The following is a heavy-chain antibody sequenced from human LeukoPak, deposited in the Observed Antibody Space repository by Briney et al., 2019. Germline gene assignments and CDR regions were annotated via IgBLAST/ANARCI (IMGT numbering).Heavy chain of an antibody. CDR2: ISGSGGST. V-gene: IGHV3-23*01. Sequence: SGGSLRLSCAASGFTFSSYAMSWVCQAPGKGLEWVSAISGSGGSTYYADSVKGRFTISRDNSKNTLYLQMNSLRAEDTAVYYCAKGGFLEWLLYFDYWGQGTLVTVSS. CDR3: AKGGFLEWLLYFDY. CDR1: GFTFSSYA. D-gene: IGHD3-3*01. J-gene: IGHJ4*02.